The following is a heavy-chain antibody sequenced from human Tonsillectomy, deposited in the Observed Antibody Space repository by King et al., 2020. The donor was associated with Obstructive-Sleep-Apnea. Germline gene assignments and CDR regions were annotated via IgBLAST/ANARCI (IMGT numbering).Heavy chain of an antibody. CDR1: GFTFSDYY. D-gene: IGHD3-10*01. J-gene: IGHJ6*02. Sequence: VQLVESGGGLVKPGGSLRLSCAASGFTFSDYYMSWIRQAPGKGLEWVSYISSSSSYTNYADSVKGRFTISRDNAKNSLYLQMNSLRAEDTAVYYCARDQLFGSGSWSYYYYYGMDVWGQGTTVTVSS. V-gene: IGHV3-11*06. CDR2: ISSSSSYT. CDR3: ARDQLFGSGSWSYYYYYGMDV.